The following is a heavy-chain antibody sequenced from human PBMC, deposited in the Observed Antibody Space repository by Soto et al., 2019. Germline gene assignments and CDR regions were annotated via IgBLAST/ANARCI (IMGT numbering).Heavy chain of an antibody. CDR2: IYSDGSGT. CDR1: GFTFSNFW. D-gene: IGHD5-18*01. V-gene: IGHV3-74*03. J-gene: IGHJ4*02. CDR3: ATLNSFGSDY. Sequence: GSLRLSCAASGFTFSNFWMHWVRQAPGKGLVWVSRIYSDGSGTMYADSVKGRYTISRDNAKSTLYLQMNSLRAEDTAVYYCATLNSFGSDYWGRGTLVTVSS.